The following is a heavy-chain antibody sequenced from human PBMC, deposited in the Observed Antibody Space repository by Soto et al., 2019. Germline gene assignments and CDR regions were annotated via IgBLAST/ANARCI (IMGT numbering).Heavy chain of an antibody. CDR3: AKEDGTEASYSSSWSKGAFDI. CDR1: GFTFSSYA. Sequence: EVQLLESGGGLVQPGGSLRLSCAASGFTFSSYAMSWVRQAPGKGLEWVSAISGSGGSTYYADSVKGRFTISRDKSKNTLYLQMNSLRAKDTAVYYCAKEDGTEASYSSSWSKGAFDIWGQGTMVTVSS. J-gene: IGHJ3*02. CDR2: ISGSGGST. V-gene: IGHV3-23*01. D-gene: IGHD6-13*01.